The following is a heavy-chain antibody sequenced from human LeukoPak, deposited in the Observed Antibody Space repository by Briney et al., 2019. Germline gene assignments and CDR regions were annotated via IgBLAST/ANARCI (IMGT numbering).Heavy chain of an antibody. CDR3: ARDLDYGEKSEDY. V-gene: IGHV1-2*02. Sequence: ASVKVSCKASGYTCTGYYMHWVRQAPGQGLEWMGWINPNSGGTNYAQKFQGRVTMTRDTSTSTVYMELSSLRSEDTAVYYCARDLDYGEKSEDYWGQGTLVTVSS. CDR2: INPNSGGT. D-gene: IGHD4/OR15-4a*01. J-gene: IGHJ4*02. CDR1: GYTCTGYY.